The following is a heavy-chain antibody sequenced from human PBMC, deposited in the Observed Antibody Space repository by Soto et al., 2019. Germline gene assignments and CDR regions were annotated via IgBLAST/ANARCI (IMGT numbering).Heavy chain of an antibody. D-gene: IGHD3-10*01. CDR1: GYTFSNYA. CDR3: ADAGAWTFDL. V-gene: IGHV3-23*01. Sequence: VQLLESGGGLVPPGGSLRLSCAASGYTFSNYAMSWVRQAPGKGLEWVSTIRGNGDGTYYADSVKGRFTISRDNSKNTLSLQMNSLRVEDTALYYCADAGAWTFDLWGQGTMVTGSS. J-gene: IGHJ3*01. CDR2: IRGNGDGT.